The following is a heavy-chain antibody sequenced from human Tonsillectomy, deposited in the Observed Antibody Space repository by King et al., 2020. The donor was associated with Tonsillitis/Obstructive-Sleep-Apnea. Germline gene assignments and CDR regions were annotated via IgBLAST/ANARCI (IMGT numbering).Heavy chain of an antibody. CDR3: AKTSRYCSGGRCSLKAIFNY. CDR2: IYPGDSVA. D-gene: IGHD2-15*01. Sequence: VQLVESGAEVKKPGESLKISCKSSGYNFTNYWIGWVRQMPGKGLEWMGIIYPGDSVARDSPSFQGQVSISAAKSISPAYLQWSSLKASDTAIYYCAKTSRYCSGGRCSLKAIFNYWGQGTLVTVSS. CDR1: GYNFTNYW. V-gene: IGHV5-51*01. J-gene: IGHJ4*02.